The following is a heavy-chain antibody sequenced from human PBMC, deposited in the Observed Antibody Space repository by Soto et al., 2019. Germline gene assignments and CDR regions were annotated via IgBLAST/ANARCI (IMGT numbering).Heavy chain of an antibody. J-gene: IGHJ4*02. CDR3: ARGLHSLFDY. CDR1: GFTFGNYG. CDR2: ICYEGNKK. V-gene: IGHV3-33*01. Sequence: QVQLVESGGGVVQPGGSLRLSCEGSGFTFGNYGLPWVRQAPGKGLEGVAVICYEGNKKYYADSVKGRFTISRDNSNNTLYVQMTSLRAEDTAVYYCARGLHSLFDYWGQGTLVTVSS. D-gene: IGHD2-21*01.